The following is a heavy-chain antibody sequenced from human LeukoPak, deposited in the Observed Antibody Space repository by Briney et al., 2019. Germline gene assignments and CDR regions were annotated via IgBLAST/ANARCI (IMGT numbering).Heavy chain of an antibody. J-gene: IGHJ4*02. CDR1: GFSFNDYA. V-gene: IGHV3-23*01. CDR3: ARSYYYGSGSYYSYFDY. CDR2: ICGSGGST. Sequence: GGSLRLSCAASGFSFNDYAMSWVRQAPGKELEWVSSICGSGGSTYSADSVKGRFTISRDNSKNTLYLQMNSLRAEDTAVYYCARSYYYGSGSYYSYFDYWGQGTLVTVSS. D-gene: IGHD3-10*01.